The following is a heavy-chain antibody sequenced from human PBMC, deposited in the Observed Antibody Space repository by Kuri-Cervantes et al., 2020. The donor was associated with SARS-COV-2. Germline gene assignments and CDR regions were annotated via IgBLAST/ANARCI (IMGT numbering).Heavy chain of an antibody. D-gene: IGHD4-11*01. Sequence: GESLKISCGASGFTFRSYSMNWVRQAPGKGLEWVSYISSSGSTIYYADSVKGRFTISRDNAKNSLYLQMNSLRAEDTAVYYCARDMTTVNYYYYYYMDVWGKGTTVTVSS. CDR2: ISSSGSTI. CDR1: GFTFRSYS. V-gene: IGHV3-48*04. CDR3: ARDMTTVNYYYYYYMDV. J-gene: IGHJ6*03.